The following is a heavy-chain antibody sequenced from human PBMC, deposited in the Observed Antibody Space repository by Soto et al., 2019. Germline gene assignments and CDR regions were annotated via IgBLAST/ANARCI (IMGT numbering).Heavy chain of an antibody. J-gene: IGHJ5*02. CDR1: GFTFSSHT. V-gene: IGHV3-30*04. Sequence: QVQLVESGGDMVQPGTSLKLSCAASGFTFSSHTMHWVRQAPGKGLEWVASISSAGKYIYYADSVKGRFTISRDNVKHTLFLQMSSLRADDTAAYYGVVGYDGSRRNWFDPWGQGTMGTVSS. CDR2: ISSAGKYI. CDR3: VVGYDGSRRNWFDP. D-gene: IGHD3-3*01.